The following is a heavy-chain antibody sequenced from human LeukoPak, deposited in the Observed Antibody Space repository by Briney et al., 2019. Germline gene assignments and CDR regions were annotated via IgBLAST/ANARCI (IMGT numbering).Heavy chain of an antibody. V-gene: IGHV3-30*04. CDR2: MSYDRSNE. CDR3: AREGSRSDDAFDI. Sequence: GGSLRLSCAASGFTFNTYTMHWVRQAPGEGLQRVALMSYDRSNEHYADSVEGRFTISRDNSKNTLYLQMTSLRLEDTAVYYCAREGSRSDDAFDIWGQGTLVTVSS. J-gene: IGHJ3*02. CDR1: GFTFNTYT.